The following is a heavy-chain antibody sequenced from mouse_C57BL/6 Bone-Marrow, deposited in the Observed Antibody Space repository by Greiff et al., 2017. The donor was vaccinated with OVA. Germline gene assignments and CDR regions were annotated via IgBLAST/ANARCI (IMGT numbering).Heavy chain of an antibody. J-gene: IGHJ2*01. Sequence: VMLVESGAELARPGASVKLSCKASGYTFTSYGISWVKQRTGQGLEWIGEIYPRSGNTYYNEKFKGKATLTADKSSSTAYMELRSLTSEDSAVYFCARWRTARAPDYWGQGTTLTVSS. CDR1: GYTFTSYG. CDR2: IYPRSGNT. CDR3: ARWRTARAPDY. V-gene: IGHV1-81*01. D-gene: IGHD3-2*01.